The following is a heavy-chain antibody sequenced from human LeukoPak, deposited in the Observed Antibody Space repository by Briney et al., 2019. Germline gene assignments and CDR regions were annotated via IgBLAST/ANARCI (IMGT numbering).Heavy chain of an antibody. V-gene: IGHV3-30-3*01. J-gene: IGHJ4*02. Sequence: GRSLRLSCAASGFTFSSYAMPWVRQAPGKGLEWVAVISYDGSNKYYADSVKGRFTISRDNSKNTLYLQMNSLRAEDTAVYYCAKGGVPVVSPAVNWGQGTLVTVSS. CDR3: AKGGVPVVSPAVN. D-gene: IGHD2-2*01. CDR2: ISYDGSNK. CDR1: GFTFSSYA.